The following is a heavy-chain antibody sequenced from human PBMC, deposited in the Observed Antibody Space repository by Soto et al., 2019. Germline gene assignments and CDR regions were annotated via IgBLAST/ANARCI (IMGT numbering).Heavy chain of an antibody. J-gene: IGHJ6*02. CDR2: FSYTGTT. CDR3: GRHLFSDV. Sequence: QVQLQESGPGLVKPSETLSLTCSVSGDSISNYYWNWIRQPPGKGLEWIGYFSYTGTTNYNPSLKSRVTISADTSKNQFFLKLTSVTAADTAVYYCGRHLFSDVWGQGTMVTVSS. V-gene: IGHV4-59*08. CDR1: GDSISNYY. D-gene: IGHD2-21*01.